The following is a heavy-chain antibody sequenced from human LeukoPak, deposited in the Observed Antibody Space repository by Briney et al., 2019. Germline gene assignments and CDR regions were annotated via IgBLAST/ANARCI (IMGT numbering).Heavy chain of an antibody. Sequence: PGGSLRLSCSASGFTFSSYAMHWVRQAPGKGLVWVSRINSDGRSTSYADSVKGRFTISRDNAKNTLYMQMNSLRAEDTAVYYCARTWELLPDFDYWGQGTLVTVSS. V-gene: IGHV3-74*01. D-gene: IGHD1-26*01. J-gene: IGHJ4*02. CDR3: ARTWELLPDFDY. CDR1: GFTFSSYA. CDR2: INSDGRST.